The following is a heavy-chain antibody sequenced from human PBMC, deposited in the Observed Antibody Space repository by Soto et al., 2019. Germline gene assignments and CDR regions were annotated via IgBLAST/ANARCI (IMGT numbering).Heavy chain of an antibody. CDR1: RGTFKNYA. Sequence: QVQLVQSGAEVKKPGSSVKVSCKASRGTFKNYAVTWVRLAPGQGLQWMGGVIPMFGTERYAERFQGRVTITADDSTAYMELRSLRSEDTALYYCARSVSGVHWYFDLWGRGTQVTVSS. CDR2: VIPMFGTE. D-gene: IGHD3-10*01. CDR3: ARSVSGVHWYFDL. J-gene: IGHJ2*01. V-gene: IGHV1-69*01.